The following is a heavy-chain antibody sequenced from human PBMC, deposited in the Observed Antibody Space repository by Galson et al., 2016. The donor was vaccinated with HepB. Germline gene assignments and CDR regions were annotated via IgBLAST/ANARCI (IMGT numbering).Heavy chain of an antibody. D-gene: IGHD2-2*03. V-gene: IGHV3-23*01. CDR1: GFTFKNFG. Sequence: SLRLSCAASGFTFKNFGMTWARQAPGKGLEWVSTICGSCGDIDYADSVQGRFTISRDNSKNTLSLQMNSLRAEDTATYYCAIDPSHWIENPFALWGQGTLVTVSS. J-gene: IGHJ4*02. CDR2: ICGSCGDI. CDR3: AIDPSHWIENPFAL.